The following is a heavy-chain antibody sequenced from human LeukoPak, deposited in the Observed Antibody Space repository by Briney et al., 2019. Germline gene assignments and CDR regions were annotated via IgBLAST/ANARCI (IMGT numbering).Heavy chain of an antibody. J-gene: IGHJ4*02. D-gene: IGHD3-22*01. CDR3: ARGPYYYDSSGEPYYFDY. Sequence: SEALSLTCAVYGGSFSGYYWSWIRQPPGKGLEWIGEINHSGSTNYNPSLKSRVTISVDTSKNQFSLKLSSVTAADTAVYYCARGPYYYDSSGEPYYFDYWGQGTLVTVSS. CDR1: GGSFSGYY. CDR2: INHSGST. V-gene: IGHV4-34*01.